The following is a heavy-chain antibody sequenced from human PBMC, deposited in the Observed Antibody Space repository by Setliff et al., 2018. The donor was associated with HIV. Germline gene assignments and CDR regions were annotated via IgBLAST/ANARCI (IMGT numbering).Heavy chain of an antibody. V-gene: IGHV4-39*01. Sequence: KPSETLSLTCTVSGGSVIISHYYWAWIRQPPGKGLEWIGGISYSGSTYYNPSLKSRITISVDTSKNQFSLKLTSVTAADTAVYYCARDTEMVKEGTDYWGQGTLVTVSS. J-gene: IGHJ4*02. CDR1: GGSVIISHYY. CDR2: ISYSGST. D-gene: IGHD5-18*01. CDR3: ARDTEMVKEGTDY.